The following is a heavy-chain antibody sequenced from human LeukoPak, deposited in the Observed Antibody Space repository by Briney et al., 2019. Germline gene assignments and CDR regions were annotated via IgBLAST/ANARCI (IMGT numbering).Heavy chain of an antibody. CDR2: MNPNSGNT. Sequence: ASVKVSCKASGYTFTVYYMHWVRQATGQGLEWMGWMNPNSGNTGYAQKFQGRVAITRNTSISTAYMELSSLRSEDTAVYYCAINPYRIAFDYWGQGTLVTVSS. CDR1: GYTFTVYY. J-gene: IGHJ4*02. V-gene: IGHV1-8*03. CDR3: AINPYRIAFDY. D-gene: IGHD6-13*01.